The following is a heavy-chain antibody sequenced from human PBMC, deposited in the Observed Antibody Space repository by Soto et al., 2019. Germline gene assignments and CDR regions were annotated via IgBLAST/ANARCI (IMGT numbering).Heavy chain of an antibody. CDR3: AKDGGPGVLRYFDWLPNAPTLYFQH. D-gene: IGHD3-9*01. J-gene: IGHJ1*01. CDR2: ISGSGGST. Sequence: GGSLRLSCAASGFTFSSYAMSWVRQAPGKGLEWVSAISGSGGSTYYADSVKGRFTISRDNSKNTLYLQMNSLRAEDTAVYYCAKDGGPGVLRYFDWLPNAPTLYFQHWGQGTLVTVSS. V-gene: IGHV3-23*01. CDR1: GFTFSSYA.